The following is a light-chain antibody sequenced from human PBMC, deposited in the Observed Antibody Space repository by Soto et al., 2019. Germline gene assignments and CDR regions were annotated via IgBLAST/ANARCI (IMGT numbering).Light chain of an antibody. CDR2: GAS. CDR1: QSVISY. CDR3: QQYSKWPLT. J-gene: IGKJ4*01. Sequence: EIVMTQSPATLSVSPGERATLSCRASQSVISYLAWYQQTPDQPPRLLIYGASTRATGIPARFSGSGSGTEFILSISSLQSEDFAVYYCQQYSKWPLTFGGGTKVEI. V-gene: IGKV3-15*01.